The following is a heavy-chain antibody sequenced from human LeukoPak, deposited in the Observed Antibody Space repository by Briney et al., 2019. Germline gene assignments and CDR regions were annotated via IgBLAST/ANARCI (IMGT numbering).Heavy chain of an antibody. Sequence: KSSETLSLTCAVYGGSFSGYYWSWIRQPPGKGLEWIGEINHSGSTNYNPSLESRVTISVDTSKNQFSLKLSSVTAADTAVYYCARVGSYYDFWSGSNYYYYMDVWGKGTTVTVSS. J-gene: IGHJ6*03. CDR2: INHSGST. V-gene: IGHV4-34*01. CDR1: GGSFSGYY. D-gene: IGHD3-3*01. CDR3: ARVGSYYDFWSGSNYYYYMDV.